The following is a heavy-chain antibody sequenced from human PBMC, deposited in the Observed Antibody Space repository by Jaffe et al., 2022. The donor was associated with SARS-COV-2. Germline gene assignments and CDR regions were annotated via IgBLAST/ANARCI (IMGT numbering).Heavy chain of an antibody. J-gene: IGHJ4*02. CDR3: ARQSVVTDPSPPDY. Sequence: QVQLQESGPGLVKPSETLSLTCTVSGGSISSYYWSWIRQPPGKGLEWIGYIYYSGSTNYNPSLKSRVTISVDTSKNQFSLKLSSVTAADTAVYYCARQSVVTDPSPPDYWGQGTLVTVSS. CDR2: IYYSGST. V-gene: IGHV4-59*08. CDR1: GGSISSYY. D-gene: IGHD2-21*02.